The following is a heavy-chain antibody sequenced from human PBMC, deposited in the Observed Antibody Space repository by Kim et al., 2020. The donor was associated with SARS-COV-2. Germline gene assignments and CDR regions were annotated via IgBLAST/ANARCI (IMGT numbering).Heavy chain of an antibody. V-gene: IGHV1-69*13. Sequence: SVKVSCKASGGTFSSYAISWVRQAPGQGLEWMGGIIPIFGTANYAQKFQGRVTITADESTSTAYMELSSLRSEDTAVYYCARSLLRSYYDILTGYYDAFDIWGQGTMVTVSS. J-gene: IGHJ3*02. CDR2: IIPIFGTA. CDR3: ARSLLRSYYDILTGYYDAFDI. D-gene: IGHD3-9*01. CDR1: GGTFSSYA.